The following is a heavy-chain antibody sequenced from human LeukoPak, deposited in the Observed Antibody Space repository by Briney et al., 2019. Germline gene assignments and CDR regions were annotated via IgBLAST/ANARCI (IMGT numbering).Heavy chain of an antibody. CDR1: GFTFSTYG. CDR2: ISASGDTT. CDR3: AKDRGY. J-gene: IGHJ4*01. Sequence: GGSLRLSCAASGFTFSTYGMTWVRQAPGKGLEWVSGISASGDTTYYADSVRGRFTIFRDNSKNTLYLQMNSLRVEDTAIYYCAKDRGYWGHGTLLTVSS. V-gene: IGHV3-23*01.